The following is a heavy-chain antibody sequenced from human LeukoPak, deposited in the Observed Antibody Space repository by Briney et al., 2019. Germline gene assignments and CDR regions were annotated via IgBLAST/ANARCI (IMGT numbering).Heavy chain of an antibody. CDR1: GYTFTSYD. CDR3: ARARAHDCTNGVCPDIYYYYYYMDV. J-gene: IGHJ6*03. D-gene: IGHD2-8*01. V-gene: IGHV1-8*01. Sequence: ASVKVSCKASGYTFTSYDINWVRQATGQGLEWMGWMNPNSGNTGYARKFQGRVTMTRNTSISTAYMELSSLRSEDTAVYYCARARAHDCTNGVCPDIYYYYYYMDVWGKGTTVTVSS. CDR2: MNPNSGNT.